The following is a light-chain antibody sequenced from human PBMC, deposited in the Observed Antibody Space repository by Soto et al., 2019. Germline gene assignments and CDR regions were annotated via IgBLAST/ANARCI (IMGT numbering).Light chain of an antibody. V-gene: IGLV2-14*01. CDR1: SSDVGGYNY. J-gene: IGLJ1*01. Sequence: CVLNNPAYGSGFAGQSISISYTGTSSDVGGYNYVSWYQQHPGKAPKLMIYEVSNRPSGVSNRFSGSKSGNTASLTISGLQAEDEADYYCSSYTSSSPYVFGTGPKVTVL. CDR3: SSYTSSSPYV. CDR2: EVS.